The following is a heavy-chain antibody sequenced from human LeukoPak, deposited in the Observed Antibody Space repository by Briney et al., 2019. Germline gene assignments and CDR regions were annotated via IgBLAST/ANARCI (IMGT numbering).Heavy chain of an antibody. CDR2: IYYSGST. Sequence: SETLSLTCTVSGGSISSYYCSWIRQPPGKGRGWIGYIYYSGSTNYNPSLKSRVTISVDTSKNQFSLKLSSVTAADTAVYYCARDPGYCSGGSCYFDYWGQGTLVTVSS. V-gene: IGHV4-59*01. CDR3: ARDPGYCSGGSCYFDY. D-gene: IGHD2-15*01. CDR1: GGSISSYY. J-gene: IGHJ4*02.